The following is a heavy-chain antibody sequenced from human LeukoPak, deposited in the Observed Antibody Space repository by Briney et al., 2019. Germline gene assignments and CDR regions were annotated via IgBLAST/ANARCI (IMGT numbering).Heavy chain of an antibody. J-gene: IGHJ4*02. Sequence: SETLSLTCTVSGGSVSSSSYYWGWVRQPPGKGLDWVGSIYYSGSTYYNPSLKSRVTISIDTSMNQFSLRMSSVTAADTAVYYCARHPYGRFDYWGQGILVSVS. D-gene: IGHD4-17*01. V-gene: IGHV4-39*01. CDR3: ARHPYGRFDY. CDR2: IYYSGST. CDR1: GGSVSSSSYY.